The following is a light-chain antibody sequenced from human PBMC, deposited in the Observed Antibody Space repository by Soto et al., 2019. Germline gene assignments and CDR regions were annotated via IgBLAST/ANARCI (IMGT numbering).Light chain of an antibody. J-gene: IGKJ1*01. CDR3: QQYDNLPRTWT. CDR2: DAS. V-gene: IGKV1-33*01. CDR1: QDIATY. Sequence: DIQMTQSPSSLSASVGNRVTITCQASQDIATYLNWYQQKPGKAPNLLIYDASNLETGVPSRFSGSGSGTHFTFTISNLQPEDIATYYCQQYDNLPRTWTFGQGTKVEIE.